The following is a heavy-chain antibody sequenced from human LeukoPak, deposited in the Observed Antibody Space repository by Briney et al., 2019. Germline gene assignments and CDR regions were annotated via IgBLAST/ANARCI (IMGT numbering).Heavy chain of an antibody. CDR2: IYYSGST. J-gene: IGHJ4*02. CDR1: GGSISRGDYY. V-gene: IGHV4-30-4*01. D-gene: IGHD3-9*01. CDR3: ARASNYDILTGYYDDIFDY. Sequence: SQTLSLTCTVSGGSISRGDYYWSWIRRPPGKGLEWIGYIYYSGSTYYNPSLKSRVTISVDTSKNQFSLKLSSVTAADTAVYYCARASNYDILTGYYDDIFDYWGQGTLVTVSS.